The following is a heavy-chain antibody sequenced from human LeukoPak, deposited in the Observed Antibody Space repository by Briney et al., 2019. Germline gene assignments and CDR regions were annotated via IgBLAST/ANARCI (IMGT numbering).Heavy chain of an antibody. D-gene: IGHD1-26*01. CDR2: ISGSGGST. J-gene: IGHJ3*02. CDR1: GFTFSSYA. V-gene: IGHV3-23*01. CDR3: AKDGIVGATWDAFDI. Sequence: GGSPRLSCAASGFTFSSYAMSWVRQAPGKGLEWVSAISGSGGSTYYADSVKGRFTISRDNSKNTLYLQMNSLRAEGTAVYYCAKDGIVGATWDAFDIWGQGTMVTVSS.